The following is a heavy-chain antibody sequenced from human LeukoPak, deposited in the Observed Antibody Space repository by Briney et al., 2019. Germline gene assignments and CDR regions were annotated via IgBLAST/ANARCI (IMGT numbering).Heavy chain of an antibody. V-gene: IGHV3-23*01. Sequence: PGGSLRLSCAASGSTFSSYAMSWVRRAPGKGLEWVSAISASDDTTYYADSVKGRFTISRDNSKNTLYLQMNSLRAEDTAVYYCAKRLYCSTTTCYGFDYWGQGTLVTVSS. CDR3: AKRLYCSTTTCYGFDY. CDR2: ISASDDTT. D-gene: IGHD2-2*01. CDR1: GSTFSSYA. J-gene: IGHJ4*02.